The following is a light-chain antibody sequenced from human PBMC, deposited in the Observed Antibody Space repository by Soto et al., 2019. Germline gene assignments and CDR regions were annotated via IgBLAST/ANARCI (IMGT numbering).Light chain of an antibody. CDR3: QHRTNWLT. J-gene: IGKJ4*01. CDR1: QSVSRS. Sequence: DIVLTQSPASLSLSPGERATLSCRASQSVSRSLAWYQQKPGQVPRLLIYEASNRATDIPARFSGSGSGTDFTLTISSLEPEDFAVYYCQHRTNWLTFGGGTKVEIK. CDR2: EAS. V-gene: IGKV3-11*01.